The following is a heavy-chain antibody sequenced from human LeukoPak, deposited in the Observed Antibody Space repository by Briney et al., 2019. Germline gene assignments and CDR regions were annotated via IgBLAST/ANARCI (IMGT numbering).Heavy chain of an antibody. CDR2: ISTSSSYI. J-gene: IGHJ6*02. CDR1: GFTFSSYS. D-gene: IGHD3-10*01. V-gene: IGHV3-21*01. Sequence: GGSLRLSCAASGFTFSSYSMNWVRQAPGKGLEWVSSISTSSSYIYYADSVKGRFTISRDNAKNSLYLQMNSLRAEDTAVYYCARLRGGYYGSGEYYYYYGMDVWGQGTTVTVSS. CDR3: ARLRGGYYGSGEYYYYYGMDV.